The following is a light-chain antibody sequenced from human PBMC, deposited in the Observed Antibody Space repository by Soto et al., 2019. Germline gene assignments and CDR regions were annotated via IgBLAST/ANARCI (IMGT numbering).Light chain of an antibody. V-gene: IGKV3-20*01. CDR2: GAS. CDR1: QTIRNNF. J-gene: IGKJ2*02. CDR3: HQYSNSRQST. Sequence: VSTQSPGTVPLSPGEPTPLSCRASQTIRNNFLAWYQHKPGQSPRLLIYGASNRVTGIPDRVSASGSGIDLTVTIRTLEPEAFAVYDCHQYSNSRQSTFGQGTKLEIK.